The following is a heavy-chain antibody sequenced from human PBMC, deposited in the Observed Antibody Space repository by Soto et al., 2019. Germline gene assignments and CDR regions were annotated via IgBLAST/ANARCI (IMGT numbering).Heavy chain of an antibody. D-gene: IGHD5-12*01. V-gene: IGHV1-2*04. CDR3: VRESGGATATLDYYYFYMDV. CDR1: GDTFNDYY. Sequence: QVPLVQSGAEVKKPGASVTVSCRSSGDTFNDYYIHWVRQAPGQGLEWMGWINPNGGVTKYAQKFQGWVSMTRDTSIRTVYMQLSRLRSDDTAVYYCVRESGGATATLDYYYFYMDVWGTGTTVTVSS. CDR2: INPNGGVT. J-gene: IGHJ6*03.